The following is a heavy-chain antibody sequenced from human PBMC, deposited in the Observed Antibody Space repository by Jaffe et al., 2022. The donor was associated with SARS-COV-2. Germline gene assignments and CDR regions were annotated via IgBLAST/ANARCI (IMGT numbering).Heavy chain of an antibody. J-gene: IGHJ5*02. CDR1: GYTFTNYW. CDR2: IYPGDSDT. Sequence: EVQLVQSGAEVKKPGESLKISCKGSGYTFTNYWIGWVRQMPGKGLEWMGIIYPGDSDTRYSPSFQGQVTISADRSISTAYLQWSSLKASDTAMYYCARRSLRGSVSWQDNWFDPWGQGTLVTVSS. D-gene: IGHD3-10*01. V-gene: IGHV5-51*01. CDR3: ARRSLRGSVSWQDNWFDP.